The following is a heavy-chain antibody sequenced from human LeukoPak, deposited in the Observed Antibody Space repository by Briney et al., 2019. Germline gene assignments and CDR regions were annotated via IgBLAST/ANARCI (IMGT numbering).Heavy chain of an antibody. CDR3: ARDVVVVPAAMIDIDYYGMDV. J-gene: IGHJ6*04. CDR1: GYTFTSYG. Sequence: ASVKVSCKASGYTFTSYGISWVRQAPGQGLEWMGWISAYNGNTNYAQKLQGRVTMTTDTSTSTAYMELRSLRSDDTAVYYCARDVVVVPAAMIDIDYYGMDVWGKGTRSPSPQ. V-gene: IGHV1-18*04. CDR2: ISAYNGNT. D-gene: IGHD2-2*01.